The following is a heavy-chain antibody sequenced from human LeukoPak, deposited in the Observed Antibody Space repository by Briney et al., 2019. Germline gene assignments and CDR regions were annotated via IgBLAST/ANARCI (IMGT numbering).Heavy chain of an antibody. Sequence: PGGSLRLSCVASGFTFDNYAMHWVRQVPGKGLEWVSGIRWNSDSIVYADSVKGRFTISRDNAKNSLYLQMNSLRAEDTAVYYCASLGYWGQGTLVTVSS. CDR2: IRWNSDSI. V-gene: IGHV3-9*01. CDR1: GFTFDNYA. J-gene: IGHJ4*02. CDR3: ASLGY. D-gene: IGHD3-16*01.